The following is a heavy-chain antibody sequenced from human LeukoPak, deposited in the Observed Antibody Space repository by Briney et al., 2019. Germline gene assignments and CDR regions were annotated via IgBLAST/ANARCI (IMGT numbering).Heavy chain of an antibody. D-gene: IGHD3-22*01. CDR2: IIPIFGTA. Sequence: ASVKVSCKASGGTFSSYAISWVRQAPGQGLEWMGGIIPIFGTANYAQKFQGRVTITADKSTSTAYMELRSLRSDDTAVYYCARGSPSRYNYDSSGYYGGYFDYWGQGTLVTVSS. J-gene: IGHJ4*02. CDR3: ARGSPSRYNYDSSGYYGGYFDY. V-gene: IGHV1-69*06. CDR1: GGTFSSYA.